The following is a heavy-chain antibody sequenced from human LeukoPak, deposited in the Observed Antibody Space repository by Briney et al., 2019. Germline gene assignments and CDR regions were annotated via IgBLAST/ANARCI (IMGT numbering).Heavy chain of an antibody. CDR1: GFTFSSYS. V-gene: IGHV3-21*01. J-gene: IGHJ6*02. D-gene: IGHD6-13*01. Sequence: GGSLRLSCAASGFTFSSYSMNWVRQAPGKGLEWVSSISSSSSYIYYADSVKGRFTISRDNAKNSLYLQMNSLRAEDTAVYYCAREAPGYSSSWYTDPTQYYYYYGMDVWGQGTTVTVSS. CDR3: AREAPGYSSSWYTDPTQYYYYYGMDV. CDR2: ISSSSSYI.